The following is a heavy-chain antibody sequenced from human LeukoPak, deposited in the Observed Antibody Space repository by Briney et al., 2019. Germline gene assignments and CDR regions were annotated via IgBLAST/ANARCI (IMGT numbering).Heavy chain of an antibody. Sequence: GESLKISCEGSGYSFTSYWISWVRQMPGKGLEWMGRIDPSDSYTNYSPSFQGHVTISADKSISTAYLQWSSLEASDTAMYYCASRPLYDYVWGSYRSWGQGTLVTVSS. CDR1: GYSFTSYW. CDR2: IDPSDSYT. CDR3: ASRPLYDYVWGSYRS. J-gene: IGHJ4*02. D-gene: IGHD3-16*02. V-gene: IGHV5-10-1*01.